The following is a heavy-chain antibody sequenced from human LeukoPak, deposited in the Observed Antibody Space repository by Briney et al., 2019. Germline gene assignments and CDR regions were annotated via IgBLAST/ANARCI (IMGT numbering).Heavy chain of an antibody. CDR1: GFTVSSND. CDR3: PRDRRERNGWTLNYYYMDV. D-gene: IGHD5-24*01. V-gene: IGHV3-53*01. Sequence: GGSLRLSCAASGFTVSSNDMSWVRQAPGKGLEWVSVIYSDGSTYYADAVMGRFTISRDNSKKTLYLQMNSLRAEDAAVYYCPRDRRERNGWTLNYYYMDVWGKGATVTVSS. CDR2: IYSDGST. J-gene: IGHJ6*03.